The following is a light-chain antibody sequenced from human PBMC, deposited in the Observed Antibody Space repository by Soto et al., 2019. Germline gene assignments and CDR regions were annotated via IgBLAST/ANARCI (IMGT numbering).Light chain of an antibody. Sequence: QSGLTQPASVSGSPGQSITISCTGTSSDVGSYNLVSWYQHHPGKAPKLMIYEGSKRPSGVSNRFSGSKSGNTASLTISGLQAEDEADYYCCSYAGSYVFGTGTKVTV. CDR2: EGS. V-gene: IGLV2-23*01. CDR3: CSYAGSYV. J-gene: IGLJ1*01. CDR1: SSDVGSYNL.